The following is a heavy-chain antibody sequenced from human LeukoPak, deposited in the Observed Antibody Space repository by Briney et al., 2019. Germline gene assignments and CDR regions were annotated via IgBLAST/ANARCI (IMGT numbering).Heavy chain of an antibody. CDR1: GITFSSYG. J-gene: IGHJ4*02. CDR3: AKDNDFWSGYYDY. Sequence: GGSLRLSCAASGITFSSYGMSWVRQAPGKGLEWVSSISSTGGTTYYADSVKGRFTISRDNSKNTLYLQMNSLRAEDTAIYYCAKDNDFWSGYYDYWGQGTLVTVSS. V-gene: IGHV3-23*01. CDR2: ISSTGGTT. D-gene: IGHD3-3*01.